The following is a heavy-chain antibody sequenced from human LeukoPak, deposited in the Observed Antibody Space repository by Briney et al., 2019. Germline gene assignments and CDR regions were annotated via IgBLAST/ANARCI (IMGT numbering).Heavy chain of an antibody. Sequence: HPGGSLRLSCSASGLTFSSYAMHWVRQAPGKGLEYVSAISSNGGSTYYADSVKGRFTISRDNSKNTLYLQMSSLRAEDTAVYYCVKGAGSRTYYFDYWGQGTLVTVSS. CDR3: VKGAGSRTYYFDY. CDR1: GLTFSSYA. J-gene: IGHJ4*02. CDR2: ISSNGGST. V-gene: IGHV3-64D*06. D-gene: IGHD3-10*01.